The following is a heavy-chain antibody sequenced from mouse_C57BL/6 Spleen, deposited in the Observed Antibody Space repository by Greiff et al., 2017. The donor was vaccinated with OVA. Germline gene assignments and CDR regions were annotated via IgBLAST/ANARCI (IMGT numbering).Heavy chain of an antibody. CDR1: GYTFTSYW. Sequence: QVQLQQSGAELVMPGASVKLSCKASGYTFTSYWMHWVKQRPGQGLEWIGEIDPSDSYTNYNQKFKGKSTLTVDKSSSTAYMQLSSLTSEDSAVYYCARSGNYERNFDYWGQGTTLTVSS. J-gene: IGHJ2*01. CDR2: IDPSDSYT. V-gene: IGHV1-69*01. D-gene: IGHD2-1*01. CDR3: ARSGNYERNFDY.